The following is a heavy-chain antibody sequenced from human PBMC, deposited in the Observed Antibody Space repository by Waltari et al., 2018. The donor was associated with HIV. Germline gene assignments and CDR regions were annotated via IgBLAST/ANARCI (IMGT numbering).Heavy chain of an antibody. D-gene: IGHD2-8*01. V-gene: IGHV3-11*04. CDR1: GFRFSEYD. Sequence: QIHLVESGGGLVKPGGSLSLSCAASGFRFSEYDMTLIRQAPGKQPEWVSYINSGGSSKYFADFVNGRFTISRDNSKNSLYLQMNSLRAEDTAVYYCAKMGGVFYRFDAWGQGTLVTVSS. CDR3: AKMGGVFYRFDA. J-gene: IGHJ5*02. CDR2: INSGGSSK.